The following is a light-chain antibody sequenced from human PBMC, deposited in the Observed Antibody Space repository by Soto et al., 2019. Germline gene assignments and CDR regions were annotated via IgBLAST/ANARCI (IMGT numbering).Light chain of an antibody. CDR1: QDITNY. CDR3: QQYDNLPLT. CDR2: DAS. J-gene: IGKJ4*01. V-gene: IGKV1-33*01. Sequence: DIQMTQSPSSLSASVGDRVTITCQASQDITNYLHWFQQKPGKAPKLLIYDASNLETGVPSRFSGSGSGTDFTFTISSLQPEDIATYYCQQYDNLPLTFGGGTKVDMK.